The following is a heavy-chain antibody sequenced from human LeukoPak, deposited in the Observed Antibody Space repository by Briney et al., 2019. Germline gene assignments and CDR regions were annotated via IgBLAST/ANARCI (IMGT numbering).Heavy chain of an antibody. J-gene: IGHJ4*02. D-gene: IGHD3-22*01. CDR1: GYTFINYG. CDR3: ARGGVSSAYVDY. CDR2: ISGYNDNT. Sequence: ASVKVSCKASGYTFINYGITWVRQAPGQGLEWMGWISGYNDNTNYAQNLQGRVTMSADTSTSTTYMELRGLRFDDTAVYYCARGGVSSAYVDYWGQGTLVSVSS. V-gene: IGHV1-18*04.